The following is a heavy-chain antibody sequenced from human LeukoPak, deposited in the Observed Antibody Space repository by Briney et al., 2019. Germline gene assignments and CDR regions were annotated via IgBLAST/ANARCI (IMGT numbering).Heavy chain of an antibody. CDR3: AKSLGSQDY. Sequence: GGSLRLSCAASGFTFSGSWMHWVRQAPGKGLVWVSRINTDGRTTTYADSVKGRFTISRDNAKSTVYLQMNSLRPEDTALCYCAKSLGSQDYWGQGTLVTVSS. V-gene: IGHV3-74*01. D-gene: IGHD6-19*01. CDR2: INTDGRTT. CDR1: GFTFSGSW. J-gene: IGHJ4*02.